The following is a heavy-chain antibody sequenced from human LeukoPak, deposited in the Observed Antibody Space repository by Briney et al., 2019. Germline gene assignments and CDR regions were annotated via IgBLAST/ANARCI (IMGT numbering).Heavy chain of an antibody. CDR1: GGSFSGYY. V-gene: IGHV4-34*01. J-gene: IGHJ4*02. CDR2: INHSGST. CDR3: ARDIGMATTDY. D-gene: IGHD5-24*01. Sequence: PSETLSLTCAVYGGSFSGYYWSWIRQPPGKGLEWIGEINHSGSTNYNPSLKSRVTISVDTSKNQFSLKLSSVTAADTAVYYCARDIGMATTDYWGQGTLVTVSS.